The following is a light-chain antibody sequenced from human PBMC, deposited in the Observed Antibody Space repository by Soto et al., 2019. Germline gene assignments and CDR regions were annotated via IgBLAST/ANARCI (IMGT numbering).Light chain of an antibody. CDR3: QQYYDTPAT. Sequence: DIVMTQSPDSLAVSLGERATINCKSTQSVLHSSNNKMYLAWYQQKPGQPPKPLIYWTSIRESGVPDRISGSGSGTDFTLAFGSLQAGDVAVYYCQQYYDTPATFGQGTKVEIK. J-gene: IGKJ1*01. CDR2: WTS. CDR1: QSVLHSSNNKMY. V-gene: IGKV4-1*01.